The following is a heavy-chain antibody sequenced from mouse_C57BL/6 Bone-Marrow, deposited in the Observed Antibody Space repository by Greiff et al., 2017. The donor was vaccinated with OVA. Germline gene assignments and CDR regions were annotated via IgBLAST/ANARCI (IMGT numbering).Heavy chain of an antibody. J-gene: IGHJ3*01. CDR1: GYTFTSYW. D-gene: IGHD2-10*02. CDR3: ARGREVWAWFAY. V-gene: IGHV1-50*01. CDR2: IDPSDSYT. Sequence: QVQLQQPGAELVKPGASVKLSCKASGYTFTSYWMQWVKQRPGQGLEWIGEIDPSDSYTNYNQKFKGKATLTVDTSSSTAYMQLSSLTSEDSAVYYCARGREVWAWFAYWGQGALVTVSA.